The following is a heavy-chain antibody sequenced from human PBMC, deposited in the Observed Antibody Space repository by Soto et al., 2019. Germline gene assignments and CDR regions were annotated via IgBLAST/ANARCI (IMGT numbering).Heavy chain of an antibody. D-gene: IGHD2-2*01. CDR3: ATSSRTHCRCGTSYENWFDP. CDR1: GAIFSKYV. Sequence: QVQLVQSGAEVKKPGSSVKVSCKASGAIFSKYVISWARQAPGQGLEWMGGIIPMFGTVNYAQKFQGRLTITADESTSTAYMELSTLRSDDTAVYYCATSSRTHCRCGTSYENWFDPWGQGTLVTVAS. CDR2: IIPMFGTV. V-gene: IGHV1-69*01. J-gene: IGHJ5*02.